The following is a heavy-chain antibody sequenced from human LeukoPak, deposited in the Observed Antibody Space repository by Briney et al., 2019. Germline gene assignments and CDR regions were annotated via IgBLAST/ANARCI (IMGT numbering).Heavy chain of an antibody. D-gene: IGHD3-10*01. CDR3: ARRDYYGSGSPDY. Sequence: GGSLRLSCAASGFTFDDYDMSWVRQAPGKGLEWVSGINWNGGSTGYADSVKGRFTISRDNAKNSLYLQMNSQRAEDTALYYCARRDYYGSGSPDYWGQGTLVTVSS. CDR1: GFTFDDYD. J-gene: IGHJ4*02. CDR2: INWNGGST. V-gene: IGHV3-20*04.